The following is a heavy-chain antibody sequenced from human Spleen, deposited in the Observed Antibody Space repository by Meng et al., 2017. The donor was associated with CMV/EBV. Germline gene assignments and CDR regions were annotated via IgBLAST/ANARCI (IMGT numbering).Heavy chain of an antibody. Sequence: QITLKESGPTLVKPTQTLTLTCTFSGFSLTTSGEGVAWIRQSPGEALEWLGIIYWDDDKKYSPSLRARLTITKDTSKNQVVLTMANMDPVDTATYYCAQKRDAYNRWGQGTLVTVSS. CDR1: GFSLTTSGEG. D-gene: IGHD5-24*01. CDR2: IYWDDDK. V-gene: IGHV2-5*02. J-gene: IGHJ4*02. CDR3: AQKRDAYNR.